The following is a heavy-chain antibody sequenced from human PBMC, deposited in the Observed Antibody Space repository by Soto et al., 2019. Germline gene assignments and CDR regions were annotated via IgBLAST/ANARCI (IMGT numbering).Heavy chain of an antibody. CDR2: ISAYLGNT. Sequence: QGQLVQSGPEVKKPGASVKVSCKASGYTFTSYAITWVRQAPGQGLEWTGWISAYLGNTNYAQKLGGRVTMTTDTSTSTASMELTSLRSDDTAVYYSARSRTTLVLRAARPDGFDIWGQGTMVTVSS. D-gene: IGHD6-6*01. J-gene: IGHJ3*02. CDR3: ARSRTTLVLRAARPDGFDI. V-gene: IGHV1-18*01. CDR1: GYTFTSYA.